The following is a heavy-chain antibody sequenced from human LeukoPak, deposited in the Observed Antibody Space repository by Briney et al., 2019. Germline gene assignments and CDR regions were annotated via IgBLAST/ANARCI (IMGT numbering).Heavy chain of an antibody. CDR1: GFTFSSYW. CDR3: TRGGGEFDP. D-gene: IGHD3-10*01. J-gene: IGHJ5*02. Sequence: GGSLRLSCAASGFTFSSYWMTWVRQAPGKGLERVANIKQDGSEKYYVDSVKGRFTISRDNAKKSMYLQMNSLRVDDTATYYCTRGGGEFDPWGQGTRVTVSS. CDR2: IKQDGSEK. V-gene: IGHV3-7*01.